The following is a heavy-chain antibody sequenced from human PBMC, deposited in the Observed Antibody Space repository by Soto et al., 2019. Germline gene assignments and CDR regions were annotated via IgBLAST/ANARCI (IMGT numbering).Heavy chain of an antibody. CDR3: ARGPYCTNGVCPHYYYGMDV. D-gene: IGHD2-8*01. J-gene: IGHJ6*02. Sequence: ASVKVSCKASGYTFTGYYMHWVRQAPGQGLEWFGWINPNSGGTSYAQKFQGWVTMTRDTSISTAYMELSRLRSDDTAVYYCARGPYCTNGVCPHYYYGMDVWGQGTTVTVSS. CDR2: INPNSGGT. V-gene: IGHV1-2*04. CDR1: GYTFTGYY.